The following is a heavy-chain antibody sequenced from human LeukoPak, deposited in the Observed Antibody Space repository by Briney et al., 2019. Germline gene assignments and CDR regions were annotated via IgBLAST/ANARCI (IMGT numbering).Heavy chain of an antibody. CDR3: ARADPVDH. V-gene: IGHV4-34*01. CDR2: INHSGST. J-gene: IGHJ5*02. CDR1: GGSFSGYY. Sequence: PSETLSLTCAVYGGSFSGYYWSWIRQPPGKGLEWIGEINHSGSTNYNPSLKSRVTISVDTSKNQFSLKLSSVTAADTAVYYCARADPVDHWGQGTLVTVSS.